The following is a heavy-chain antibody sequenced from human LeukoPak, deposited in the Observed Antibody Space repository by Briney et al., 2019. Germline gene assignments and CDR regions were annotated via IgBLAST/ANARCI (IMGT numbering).Heavy chain of an antibody. Sequence: GASVKVSCKASGGSFSSYAISWVRQAPGQGLEWMGGIIPIFGTANYAQKFQGRVTITTDESTSTAYMELSSLRPEDTAVYYCASGYDSSYFDYWGQGTLVTVFS. D-gene: IGHD3-22*01. J-gene: IGHJ4*02. CDR2: IIPIFGTA. CDR1: GGSFSSYA. CDR3: ASGYDSSYFDY. V-gene: IGHV1-69*05.